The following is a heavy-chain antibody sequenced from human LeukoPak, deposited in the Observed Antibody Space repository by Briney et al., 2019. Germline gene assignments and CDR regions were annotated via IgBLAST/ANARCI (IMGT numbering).Heavy chain of an antibody. J-gene: IGHJ5*02. CDR3: ARKHGRGYSYGYEKYNWFDP. D-gene: IGHD5-18*01. CDR2: IIPIFATA. V-gene: IGHV1-69*13. CDR1: GGAFSSYA. Sequence: ASVKVSCKASGGAFSSYAISWVRQAPGQRLEWMGGIIPIFATADYAKNFQGRVTITADESTSTAYMELSSLRSEDTAVYYCARKHGRGYSYGYEKYNWFDPWGQGTLVTVSS.